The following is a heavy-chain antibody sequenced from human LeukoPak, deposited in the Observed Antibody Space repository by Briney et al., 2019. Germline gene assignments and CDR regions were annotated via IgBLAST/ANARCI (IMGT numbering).Heavy chain of an antibody. Sequence: PGGSLRLSCAASGFTFSSYGMHWVRQAPGKGLEWVAVIWYDGSNKYYADSVKGRFTISRDNSKNTLYLQMNSLRAEDTAVYYCARVLSSGIAAAGTGYYGMDVWGQGTTVTVSS. CDR3: ARVLSSGIAAAGTGYYGMDV. D-gene: IGHD6-13*01. CDR2: IWYDGSNK. J-gene: IGHJ6*02. CDR1: GFTFSSYG. V-gene: IGHV3-33*01.